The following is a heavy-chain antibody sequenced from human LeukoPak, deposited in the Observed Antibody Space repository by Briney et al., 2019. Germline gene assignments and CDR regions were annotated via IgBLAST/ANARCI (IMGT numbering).Heavy chain of an antibody. J-gene: IGHJ4*02. CDR2: IHSDGSST. CDR3: ARSGWPYYLDY. Sequence: GGSLRLSCAASGFTFSSYWMHWVRQAPGKGLVWVSRIHSDGSSTSYADSVRGRFTISRDDAKSTLYLQMNSLRAEDTAVYYCARSGWPYYLDYWGQGTLVTVSS. CDR1: GFTFSSYW. V-gene: IGHV3-74*01. D-gene: IGHD3-22*01.